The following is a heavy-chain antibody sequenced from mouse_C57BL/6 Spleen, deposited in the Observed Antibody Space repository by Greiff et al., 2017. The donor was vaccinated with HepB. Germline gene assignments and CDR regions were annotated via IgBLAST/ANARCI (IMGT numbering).Heavy chain of an antibody. Sequence: QVQLQQPGAELVRPGTSVKLSCKASGYTFTSYWMHWVKQRPGQGLEWIGVIDPSDSYTNYNQKFKGKATLTVDTSSSTAYMQLSSLTSLDSAVYYCARLITTEVESMDYWGQGTSVTVSS. V-gene: IGHV1-59*01. CDR3: ARLITTEVESMDY. J-gene: IGHJ4*01. CDR1: GYTFTSYW. D-gene: IGHD1-1*02. CDR2: IDPSDSYT.